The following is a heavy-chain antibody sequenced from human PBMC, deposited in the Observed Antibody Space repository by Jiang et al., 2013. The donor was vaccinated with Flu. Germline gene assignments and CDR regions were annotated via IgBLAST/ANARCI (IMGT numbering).Heavy chain of an antibody. J-gene: IGHJ5*02. CDR1: GGSIRNTFYY. CDR3: ARHASGVRDYTTSSVWFDP. Sequence: GSGLVKPSETLFLTCVVSGGSIRNTFYYWAWIRQPPGKGLEWIGSVLYSGSTYSNPSLKSRVTVSVDTSKNQVSLEMTSVTAADTAVYFCARHASGVRDYTTSSVWFDPWGQGTLVTVSS. CDR2: VLYSGST. V-gene: IGHV4-39*07. D-gene: IGHD6-6*01.